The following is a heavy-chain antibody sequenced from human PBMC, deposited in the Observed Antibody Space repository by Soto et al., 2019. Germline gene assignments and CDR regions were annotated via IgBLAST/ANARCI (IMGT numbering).Heavy chain of an antibody. CDR2: IWYDGSNK. Sequence: QVQLVESGGGVVQPGRSLRLSCAASGFTFSSYGMHWVRQAPGKGLEWVAVIWYDGSNKYYADSVKGRFTISRDNSKNTLYLQMNSLRAEDTAVYYCARGPIPFTVTTSFDYWGQGTLVTVSS. CDR1: GFTFSSYG. CDR3: ARGPIPFTVTTSFDY. J-gene: IGHJ4*02. D-gene: IGHD4-17*01. V-gene: IGHV3-33*01.